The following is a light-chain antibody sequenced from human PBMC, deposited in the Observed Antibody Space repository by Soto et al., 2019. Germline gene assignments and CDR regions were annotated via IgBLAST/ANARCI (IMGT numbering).Light chain of an antibody. CDR1: QNIRSY. CDR2: DAS. J-gene: IGKJ4*01. CDR3: QQRYNWLT. V-gene: IGKV3-11*01. Sequence: SMLTHSQTTLSLSPGERATLSCRAGQNIRSYLAWYQQKSGQAPRLLIHDASNRAPGTPARFSGSGSGTDFTLTISSLEPEDSAVYYCQQRYNWLTFGGGTKVDIK.